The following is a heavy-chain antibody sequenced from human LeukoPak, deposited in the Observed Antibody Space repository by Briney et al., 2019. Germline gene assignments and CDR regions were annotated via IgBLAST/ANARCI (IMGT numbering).Heavy chain of an antibody. CDR2: ISSSGSTI. V-gene: IGHV3-48*03. CDR3: ARHYGGNSGFDY. CDR1: GFTFSSYE. Sequence: PGGSLRLSCAASGFTFSSYEMNWVRQAPGKGLEWVSYISSSGSTIYYADSVKGRFTISRDNAKNSLYLQMNSLRAEDTAVYYCARHYGGNSGFDYWGQGTLVTVSS. D-gene: IGHD4-23*01. J-gene: IGHJ4*02.